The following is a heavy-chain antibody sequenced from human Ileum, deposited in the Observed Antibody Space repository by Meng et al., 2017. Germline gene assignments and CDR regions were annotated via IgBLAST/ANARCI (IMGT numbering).Heavy chain of an antibody. CDR1: GFSISDDH. CDR2: ISKTSIYI. J-gene: IGHJ5*02. V-gene: IGHV3-11*01. D-gene: IGHD3-16*01. CDR3: ARDGGHRRFDV. Sequence: QVWLVESGGDLVKPGGSLRLCCAASGFSISDDHITWIRQAPGKGLEWISYISKTSIYIYYTDSVKGRFTISRDNAKDSVCLQMNSLRAEDTAVYYCARDGGHRRFDVWGQGSLVTVSS.